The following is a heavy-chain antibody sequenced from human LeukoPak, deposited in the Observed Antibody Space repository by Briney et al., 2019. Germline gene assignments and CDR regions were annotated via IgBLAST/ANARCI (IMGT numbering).Heavy chain of an antibody. CDR2: AYYSGST. Sequence: SETLSLTCTVSGGSIGSSSYYWGWIRQPPGKGLEWIGSAYYSGSTFYNPSLKSRVTISADTSKNHFSLKLSSVTAADTVVYYCARHHSNSSYSSLDYWGQGTLVTVSS. CDR3: ARHHSNSSYSSLDY. J-gene: IGHJ4*02. CDR1: GGSIGSSSYY. D-gene: IGHD2-15*01. V-gene: IGHV4-39*01.